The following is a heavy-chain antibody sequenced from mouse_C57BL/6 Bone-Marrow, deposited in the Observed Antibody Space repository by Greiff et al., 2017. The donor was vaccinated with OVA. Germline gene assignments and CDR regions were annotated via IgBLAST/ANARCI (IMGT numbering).Heavy chain of an antibody. D-gene: IGHD2-3*01. J-gene: IGHJ2*01. Sequence: VKLQESGAELARPGASVKLSCKASGYTFTSSGISWVKQRTGQGLEWIGEIYPRSGNTYYNEKFKGKATLTADKSSSTAYMELRSLTSEDSAVYFCARWRWLPLYYFDYWGQGTTLTVSS. CDR1: GYTFTSSG. CDR3: ARWRWLPLYYFDY. CDR2: IYPRSGNT. V-gene: IGHV1-81*01.